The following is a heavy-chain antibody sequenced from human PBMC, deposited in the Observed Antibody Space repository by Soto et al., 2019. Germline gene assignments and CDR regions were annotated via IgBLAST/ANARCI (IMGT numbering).Heavy chain of an antibody. D-gene: IGHD6-19*01. Sequence: PSETLSLTCTVSGGSISSSSYYWGWIRQPPGKGLEWIGSIYYSGSTYYNPSLKSRVTISVDTSKNQFSLKLSSVTAADTAVYYCARRGYSSGWLDYWGQGTLVTVSS. CDR1: GGSISSSSYY. J-gene: IGHJ4*02. V-gene: IGHV4-39*01. CDR3: ARRGYSSGWLDY. CDR2: IYYSGST.